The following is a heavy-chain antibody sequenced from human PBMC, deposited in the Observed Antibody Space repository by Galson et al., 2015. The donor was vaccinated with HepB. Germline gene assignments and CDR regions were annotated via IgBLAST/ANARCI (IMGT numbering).Heavy chain of an antibody. Sequence: SLRLSCAASGFSFTNYAIQWVRLAPGKGLEWLAAISYDGNSKHYADSVEGRFTISRDNSKNTVYLQMNSLGDEDTALYYCARSLTVTNVRWPFESWGQGAMVSVSS. D-gene: IGHD4-17*01. CDR2: ISYDGNSK. V-gene: IGHV3-30*04. J-gene: IGHJ3*02. CDR3: ARSLTVTNVRWPFES. CDR1: GFSFTNYA.